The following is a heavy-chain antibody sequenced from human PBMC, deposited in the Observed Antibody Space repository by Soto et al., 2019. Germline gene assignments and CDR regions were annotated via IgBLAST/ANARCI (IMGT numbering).Heavy chain of an antibody. D-gene: IGHD2-15*01. J-gene: IGHJ4*02. V-gene: IGHV3-13*01. Sequence: EVQLVESGGGLVQPGGSLRLSCAASGFTFSNYDMHWVRQVTGKGLEWVSTIGTAGDTYYPGSVKGRFTISRENAKNSLYLQMNSLRAEDTAVYHCARGRLISLYYFDYWGQGTLVTVSS. CDR2: IGTAGDT. CDR1: GFTFSNYD. CDR3: ARGRLISLYYFDY.